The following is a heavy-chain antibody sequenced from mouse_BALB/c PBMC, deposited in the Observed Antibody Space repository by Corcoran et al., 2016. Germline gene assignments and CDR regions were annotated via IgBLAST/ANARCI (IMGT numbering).Heavy chain of an antibody. CDR2: ISCYNGAT. CDR3: ARYYGSSYYAMDY. CDR1: GYSFTGYY. Sequence: LVKTGASVKISCKASGYSFTGYYMHWVKQSQGKSLEWIGYISCYNGATSYNQKFKGKATFTVDTSSSTAYMQFNSLTSEDSAVYYCARYYGSSYYAMDYWGQGTSVTVSS. J-gene: IGHJ4*01. D-gene: IGHD1-1*01. V-gene: IGHV1S34*01.